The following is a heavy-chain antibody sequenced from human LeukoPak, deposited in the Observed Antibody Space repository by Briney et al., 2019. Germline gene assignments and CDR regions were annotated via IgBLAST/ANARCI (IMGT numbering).Heavy chain of an antibody. Sequence: SETLSLTCAVYGGSFSGCYWSWIRQPPGKGLEWIGEINHSGSTNYNPSLKSRVTISVDTSKNQFSLKLSSVTAADTAVYYCARYGSGSYYNAGDYYYGMDVWGQGTTVTVSS. J-gene: IGHJ6*02. D-gene: IGHD3-10*01. CDR1: GGSFSGCY. CDR2: INHSGST. CDR3: ARYGSGSYYNAGDYYYGMDV. V-gene: IGHV4-34*01.